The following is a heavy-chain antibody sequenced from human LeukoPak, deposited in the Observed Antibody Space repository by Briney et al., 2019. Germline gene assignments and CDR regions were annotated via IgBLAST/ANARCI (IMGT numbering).Heavy chain of an antibody. CDR2: INQDGSEK. V-gene: IGHV3-7*01. Sequence: GSLRLSCAASGFTFSGYWMSWVRQAPGKGLEWVANINQDGSEKYYVDSVKGRFTISRDNAKNSLFPQMGSLRVEDTAVYYCARESTAGYNSSWYGFRNWGRGTLVSVSS. CDR1: GFTFSGYW. D-gene: IGHD6-13*01. CDR3: ARESTAGYNSSWYGFRN. J-gene: IGHJ1*01.